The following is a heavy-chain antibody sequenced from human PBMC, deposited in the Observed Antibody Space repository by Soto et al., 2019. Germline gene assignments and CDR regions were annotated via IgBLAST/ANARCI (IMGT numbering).Heavy chain of an antibody. V-gene: IGHV1-8*01. CDR2: TNPNSGNT. CDR3: ATVGYCSSTSCYAGFDP. D-gene: IGHD2-2*01. Sequence: ASVKVSCKASGYTFTSYDINWVRQATGQGLEWMGWTNPNSGNTGYAQKFQGRVTMTRNTSISTAYMELSSLRSEDTAVYYCATVGYCSSTSCYAGFDPWGQGTLVTVSS. J-gene: IGHJ5*02. CDR1: GYTFTSYD.